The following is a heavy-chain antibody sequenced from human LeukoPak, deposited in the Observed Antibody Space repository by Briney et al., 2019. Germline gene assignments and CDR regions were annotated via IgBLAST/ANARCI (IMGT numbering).Heavy chain of an antibody. CDR1: GFTFSSYG. CDR3: ARAAYDSTGYLTL. V-gene: IGHV3-33*01. CDR2: IWYDGTSK. Sequence: GSLRLSCAASGFTFSSYGMHWVRQAAGKGLEWVAVIWYDGTSKYYADSVKGRFTISRDNSKNTLYLQMNSLRVEDTAVYYCARAAYDSTGYLTLWGQGTLVTVSS. J-gene: IGHJ4*02. D-gene: IGHD3-22*01.